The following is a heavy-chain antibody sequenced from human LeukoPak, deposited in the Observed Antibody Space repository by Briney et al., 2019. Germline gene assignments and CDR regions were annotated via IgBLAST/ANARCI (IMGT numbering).Heavy chain of an antibody. CDR3: AREGGGPTTVTTFKHNNWFDP. J-gene: IGHJ5*02. V-gene: IGHV1-2*04. Sequence: ASVKVSCKASGYTFTGYYMHWVRQAPGQGLEWMGWINPNSGGTNYAQKFQGWVTMTRDTSISTAYMELSRLRSDDTAVYYCAREGGGPTTVTTFKHNNWFDPWGQGTLVTVSS. D-gene: IGHD4-17*01. CDR2: INPNSGGT. CDR1: GYTFTGYY.